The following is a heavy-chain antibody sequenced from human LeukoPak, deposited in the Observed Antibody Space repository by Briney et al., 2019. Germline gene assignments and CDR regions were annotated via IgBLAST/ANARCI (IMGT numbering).Heavy chain of an antibody. Sequence: GGSLRLSCAASGFTFSSYWMHWVRQAPGKGLVGVSRINSDGSSTSYADSVKGRFTISRDNAKNTLYLQMNSLRAEDTAVYYCAGTYDFWSGYYPDYWGQGTLVTVSS. J-gene: IGHJ4*02. CDR1: GFTFSSYW. D-gene: IGHD3-3*01. CDR3: AGTYDFWSGYYPDY. CDR2: INSDGSST. V-gene: IGHV3-74*01.